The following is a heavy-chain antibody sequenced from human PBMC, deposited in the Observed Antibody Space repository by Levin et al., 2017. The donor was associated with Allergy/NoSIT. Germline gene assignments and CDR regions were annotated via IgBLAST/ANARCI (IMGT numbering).Heavy chain of an antibody. CDR1: GFTFSSYS. V-gene: IGHV3-48*01. CDR2: ISSSSSTI. J-gene: IGHJ4*02. D-gene: IGHD3-16*01. Sequence: LSLTCAASGFTFSSYSMNWVRQAPGKGLEWVSYISSSSSTIYYADSVKGRFTISRDNAKNSLYLQMNSLRAEDTAVYYCARDLAYWGQGTLVTVSS. CDR3: ARDLAY.